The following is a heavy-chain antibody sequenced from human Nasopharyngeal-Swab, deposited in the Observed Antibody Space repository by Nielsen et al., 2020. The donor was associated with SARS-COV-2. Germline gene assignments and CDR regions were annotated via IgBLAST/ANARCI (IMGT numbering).Heavy chain of an antibody. CDR1: GYSISSSNW. J-gene: IGHJ4*02. CDR2: IYYSGST. V-gene: IGHV4-28*01. CDR3: ASITIFGVVIDY. D-gene: IGHD3-3*01. Sequence: SETLSLTCAVSGYSISSSNWWGWIRQPPGKGLEWIGYIYYSGSTYYNPSLKSQVTMSVDTSKNQFSLKLSSVTAVDTAVYYCASITIFGVVIDYWGQGTLVTVSS.